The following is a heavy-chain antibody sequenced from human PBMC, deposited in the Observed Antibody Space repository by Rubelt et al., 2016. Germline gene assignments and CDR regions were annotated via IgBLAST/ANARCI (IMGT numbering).Heavy chain of an antibody. Sequence: QVQLQESGPGLVKPSETLSLTCTVSGGSISSYCWSWIRQPPGKGLEWIGYIYYSGSTYYNPSLKSRVTISVDTSKNQFSLKLSSVTAADTAVYYCAREGSPYSSSWYWFDPWGQGTLVTVSS. CDR1: GGSISSYC. V-gene: IGHV4-59*12. J-gene: IGHJ5*02. CDR3: AREGSPYSSSWYWFDP. CDR2: IYYSGST. D-gene: IGHD6-13*01.